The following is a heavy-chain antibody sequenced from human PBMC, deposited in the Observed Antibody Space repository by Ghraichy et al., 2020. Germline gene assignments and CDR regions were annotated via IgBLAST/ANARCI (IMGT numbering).Heavy chain of an antibody. CDR1: GYSFTSYW. V-gene: IGHV5-51*01. CDR3: ARPVVTALNYDAFDI. D-gene: IGHD2-21*02. J-gene: IGHJ3*02. CDR2: IYPGDSDT. Sequence: GESLNISCKGSGYSFTSYWIGWVRQMPGKGLEWMGIIYPGDSDTRYSPSFQGQVTISADKSISTAYLQWSSLKASDTAMYYCARPVVTALNYDAFDIWGQGTMVTVSS.